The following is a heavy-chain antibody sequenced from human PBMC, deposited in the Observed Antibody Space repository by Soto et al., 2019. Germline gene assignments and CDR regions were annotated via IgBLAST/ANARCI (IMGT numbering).Heavy chain of an antibody. CDR2: INPNSGGT. V-gene: IGHV1-2*02. CDR1: GYTFTGYY. D-gene: IGHD6-13*01. CDR3: ARDRGIVAARAFQAGTY. Sequence: QVQLVQSGAEVKKPGASVKVSCKASGYTFTGYYMHWVRQAPGQGLEWMGWINPNSGGTNYAQKFQGRVTMTRDTSISTAYRELSRLRADDTAVYYCARDRGIVAARAFQAGTYWGQGTMVTVSS. J-gene: IGHJ4*02.